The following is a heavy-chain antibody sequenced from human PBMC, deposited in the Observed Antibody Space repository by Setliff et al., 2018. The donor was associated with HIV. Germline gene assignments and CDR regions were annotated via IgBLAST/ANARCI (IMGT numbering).Heavy chain of an antibody. J-gene: IGHJ6*03. CDR1: GGTFSDSA. CDR3: AKEVATTYYYRYMDV. Sequence: SVKVSCTASGGTFSDSAINWVRQAPGQGLEWMGRIIPVFGTANYAPKFPDRVTITADKSTSTAYLELSSLRSDDTAVYYCAKEVATTYYYRYMDVWGTG. CDR2: IIPVFGTA. V-gene: IGHV1-69*06. D-gene: IGHD5-12*01.